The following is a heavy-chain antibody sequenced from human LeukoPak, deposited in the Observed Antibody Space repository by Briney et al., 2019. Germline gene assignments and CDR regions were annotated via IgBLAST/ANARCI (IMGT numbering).Heavy chain of an antibody. CDR3: ATTLRGHYYDSSGYYLDY. Sequence: GASVKVSCKVSGYTLTELSMHWVRQAPGKGLEWVGGFDPEDGETIYAQKFQGRVTMTEDTSTDTAYMELSSLRSEDTAVYYCATTLRGHYYDSSGYYLDYWGQGTLVTVSS. CDR2: FDPEDGET. CDR1: GYTLTELS. D-gene: IGHD3-22*01. J-gene: IGHJ4*02. V-gene: IGHV1-24*01.